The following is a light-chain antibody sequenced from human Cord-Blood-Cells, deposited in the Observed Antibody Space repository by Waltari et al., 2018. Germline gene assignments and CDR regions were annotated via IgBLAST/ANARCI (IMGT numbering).Light chain of an antibody. CDR1: QDISNY. CDR2: DAS. Sequence: DIQMTQSPSSLSASVGDSVTITCQASQDISNYLNWYQQKPGKAPKLLIYDASNLETGVPSRFSGSGSGTYFTFTISSLQPEDIATYYCQQYDNLPLTFGGGTKVEIK. CDR3: QQYDNLPLT. J-gene: IGKJ4*01. V-gene: IGKV1-33*01.